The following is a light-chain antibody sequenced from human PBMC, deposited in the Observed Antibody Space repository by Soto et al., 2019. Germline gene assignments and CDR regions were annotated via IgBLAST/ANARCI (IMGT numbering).Light chain of an antibody. CDR2: KAS. V-gene: IGKV1-5*03. J-gene: IGKJ1*01. CDR3: QQYNSYWT. CDR1: QSISSW. Sequence: DIQMTQSPSTLSGSVGDRVSITCRASQSISSWLAWYQQEPGKAPKLLIYKASSLESGVPSRFSGSGSGTEFTLTISSLQPDDFATYYCQQYNSYWTFGQGTKVDNK.